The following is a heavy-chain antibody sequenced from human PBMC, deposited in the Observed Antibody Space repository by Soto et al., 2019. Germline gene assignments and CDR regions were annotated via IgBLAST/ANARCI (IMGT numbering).Heavy chain of an antibody. D-gene: IGHD3-22*01. CDR2: IYSGGST. V-gene: IGHV3-66*01. CDR1: GFTVSSNY. CDR3: APHYYDSSGPY. Sequence: GGSLRLSCAASGFTVSSNYMSWVRQAPGKGLEWVSVIYSGGSTYYADSVKGRFTISRDNSKNTLYLQMNSLRAEDTAVYYCAPHYYDSSGPYWGQGTLVTVSS. J-gene: IGHJ4*02.